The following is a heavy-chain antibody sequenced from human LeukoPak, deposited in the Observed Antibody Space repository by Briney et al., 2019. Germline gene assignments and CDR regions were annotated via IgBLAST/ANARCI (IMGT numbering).Heavy chain of an antibody. J-gene: IGHJ6*02. CDR2: ISSSSSYI. CDR3: ASLGGSGWSVGGYYYGMDV. CDR1: GFTFSSYA. D-gene: IGHD6-19*01. V-gene: IGHV3-21*01. Sequence: PGGSLRLSCAASGFTFSSYAMSWVRQAPGKGLEWVSSISSSSSYIYYADSVKGRFTISRDNAKNSLYLQMNSLRAEDTAVYYCASLGGSGWSVGGYYYGMDVWGQGTTVTVSS.